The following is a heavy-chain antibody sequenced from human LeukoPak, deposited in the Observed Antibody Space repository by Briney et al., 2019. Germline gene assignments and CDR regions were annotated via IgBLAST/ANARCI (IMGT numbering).Heavy chain of an antibody. J-gene: IGHJ4*02. Sequence: GGSLRLSCAASGFTFSSYGMHWVRQAPGKGLEWVAVISYDGSNKYYADSVKGRFTISRDNSKNTLYLQMNSLRAEDTAVYYCAKDRDTAMDHWGQGTLVTVSS. D-gene: IGHD5-18*01. V-gene: IGHV3-30*18. CDR1: GFTFSSYG. CDR3: AKDRDTAMDH. CDR2: ISYDGSNK.